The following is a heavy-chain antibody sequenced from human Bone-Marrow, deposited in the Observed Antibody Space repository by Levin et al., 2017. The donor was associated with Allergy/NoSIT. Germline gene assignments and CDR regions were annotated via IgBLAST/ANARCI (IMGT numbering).Heavy chain of an antibody. D-gene: IGHD1-14*01. Sequence: GRSLRLSCAASGFTFSSYAMHWVRQAPGKGLEWVSVTSYDESIKYYTDSVKGRFTISRDNSKNTLYLQMISLRAEDTAVYYCARTGRDAFDIWDQGTMVTVSS. CDR2: TSYDESIK. V-gene: IGHV3-30-3*01. CDR3: ARTGRDAFDI. J-gene: IGHJ3*02. CDR1: GFTFSSYA.